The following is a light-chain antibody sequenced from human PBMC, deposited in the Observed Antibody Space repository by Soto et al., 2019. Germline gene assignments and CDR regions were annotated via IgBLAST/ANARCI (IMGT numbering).Light chain of an antibody. CDR1: SSDVGGYDY. Sequence: QSVLTQPASVSGSPGQSVTISCTGTSSDVGGYDYVSWYQQHPGTAPKLILYEVNNRPSGVSNRFSGSKSGNTASLIISGLQTEDEANYYCSAYTISNTLIFGTGTKVTVL. CDR2: EVN. J-gene: IGLJ1*01. CDR3: SAYTISNTLI. V-gene: IGLV2-14*01.